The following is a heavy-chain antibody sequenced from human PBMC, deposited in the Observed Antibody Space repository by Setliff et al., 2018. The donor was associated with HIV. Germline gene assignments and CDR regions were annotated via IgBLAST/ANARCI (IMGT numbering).Heavy chain of an antibody. V-gene: IGHV3-21*04. CDR1: GFNFSTHT. CDR2: ISSSGTYI. CDR3: AKVPGIAAAGLGESYGMDV. Sequence: GGSLRLSCAASGFNFSTHTMNWIRQAPGKGLEWVSFISSSGTYIYYADSMKGRFTISRDNAKNSLYLQMDSLRAEDTALYYCAKVPGIAAAGLGESYGMDVWGQGTTVTSP. J-gene: IGHJ6*02. D-gene: IGHD6-13*01.